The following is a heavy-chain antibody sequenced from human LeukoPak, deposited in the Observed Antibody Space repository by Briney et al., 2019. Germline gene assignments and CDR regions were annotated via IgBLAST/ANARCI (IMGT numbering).Heavy chain of an antibody. CDR2: IYHSGST. CDR3: ARDPGLAAAHYFDY. J-gene: IGHJ4*02. V-gene: IGHV4-4*02. CDR1: GGSISSSNW. Sequence: SETLSLTCAVSGGSISSSNWWSWVRPPPGKGLEWIGEIYHSGSTNYNPSLKSRVTISVDKSKNQFSLKLSSVTAADTAVYYCARDPGLAAAHYFDYWGQGTLVTVSS. D-gene: IGHD2-2*01.